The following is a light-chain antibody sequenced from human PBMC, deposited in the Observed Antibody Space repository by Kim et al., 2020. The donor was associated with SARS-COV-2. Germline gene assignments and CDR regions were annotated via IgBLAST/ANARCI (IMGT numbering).Light chain of an antibody. J-gene: IGKJ2*01. CDR2: DAS. CDR3: QQFNHFIT. CDR1: QGISSA. Sequence: GDRVTITCRASQGISSALAWYQQKPGKAPKLLIYDASNLESGVPSRFSGSGSGTDFTLTISSLQPEDFATYFCQQFNHFITFG. V-gene: IGKV1D-13*01.